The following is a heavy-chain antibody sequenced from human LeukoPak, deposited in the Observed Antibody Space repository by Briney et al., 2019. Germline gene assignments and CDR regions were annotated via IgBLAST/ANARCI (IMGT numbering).Heavy chain of an antibody. J-gene: IGHJ5*02. Sequence: ASVKVSCKVSGYTLTELSMHWVRQAPGKGLEWMGGFDPEDGETIYAQKFQGRVTMTEDTSTDTAYMELSSLRSEDTAVYYCATVPRGYSYGGNWLDPWGQGTLVTVSS. CDR1: GYTLTELS. D-gene: IGHD5-18*01. CDR2: FDPEDGET. CDR3: ATVPRGYSYGGNWLDP. V-gene: IGHV1-24*01.